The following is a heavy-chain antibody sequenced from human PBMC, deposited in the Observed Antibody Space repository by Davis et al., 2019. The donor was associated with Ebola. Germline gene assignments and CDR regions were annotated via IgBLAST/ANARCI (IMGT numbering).Heavy chain of an antibody. CDR2: INPNSGGT. V-gene: IGHV1-2*02. CDR1: GYTFTGYY. D-gene: IGHD4-23*01. J-gene: IGHJ6*02. CDR3: ARKGNYGGNPSYYYGMDV. Sequence: ASVKVSCKASGYTFTGYYMHWVRQAPGQGLEWMGWINPNSGGTNYAQKFQGRVTITADESTSTAYMELSSLRSEDTAVYYCARKGNYGGNPSYYYGMDVWGQGTTVTVSS.